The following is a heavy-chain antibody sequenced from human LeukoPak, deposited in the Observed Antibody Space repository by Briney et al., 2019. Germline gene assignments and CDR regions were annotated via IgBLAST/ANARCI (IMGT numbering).Heavy chain of an antibody. CDR1: GLTFSSYW. V-gene: IGHV3-74*01. CDR3: ASGELDSLYYFDF. CDR2: IHTDGIST. J-gene: IGHJ4*02. D-gene: IGHD1-1*01. Sequence: GGSLRLSCAASGLTFSSYWMHWVRQAPGKGLVWVSRIHTDGISTTYADSVKGRFTISRDNAKNTLYLQMNSLRAEDTAVYYCASGELDSLYYFDFWGQGTLVTVSS.